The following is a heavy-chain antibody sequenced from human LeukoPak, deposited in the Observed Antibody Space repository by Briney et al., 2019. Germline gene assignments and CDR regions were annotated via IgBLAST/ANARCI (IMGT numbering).Heavy chain of an antibody. CDR3: AKDQGYEEAMTRGYFDY. V-gene: IGHV3-30*18. Sequence: GGSLRLSCAASGFTFSSYGMHWVRQAPGKGLEWVADISYDGSNKYYADSVKGRFTISRDNSKNTLYLQMNSLRAEDTAVYYCAKDQGYEEAMTRGYFDYWSQGTLVTVSS. D-gene: IGHD2-2*01. J-gene: IGHJ4*02. CDR2: ISYDGSNK. CDR1: GFTFSSYG.